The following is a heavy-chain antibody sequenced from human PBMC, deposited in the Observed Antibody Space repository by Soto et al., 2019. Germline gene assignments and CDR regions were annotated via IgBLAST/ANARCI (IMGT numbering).Heavy chain of an antibody. CDR2: IYYSGRT. Sequence: QVQLQESGPGLVKPSQTLSLTCTVSGGSISSGDYYWSWIRQPPGKGLEWIGYIYYSGRTYYNPSLRSRVTISVDTSKNQFSLKLSSVTAADTAVYYCARDNMMDTNNYYYYGMDVWGQGTTVTVSS. J-gene: IGHJ6*02. D-gene: IGHD5-18*01. CDR3: ARDNMMDTNNYYYYGMDV. V-gene: IGHV4-30-4*01. CDR1: GGSISSGDYY.